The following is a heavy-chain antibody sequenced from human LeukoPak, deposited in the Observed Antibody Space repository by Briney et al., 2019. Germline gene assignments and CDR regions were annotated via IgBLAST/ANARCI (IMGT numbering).Heavy chain of an antibody. Sequence: GGSLRLSCAASGFTFNSYSMNWVRQAPGKGLEWVSYISGSSSTIYYADSVKGRFTISGDNAKNSLYLQMNSLRADDTAVYYCTRDDSSGYYYRILGYWGQGTLVTVSS. CDR2: ISGSSSTI. D-gene: IGHD3-22*01. J-gene: IGHJ4*02. CDR1: GFTFNSYS. CDR3: TRDDSSGYYYRILGY. V-gene: IGHV3-48*01.